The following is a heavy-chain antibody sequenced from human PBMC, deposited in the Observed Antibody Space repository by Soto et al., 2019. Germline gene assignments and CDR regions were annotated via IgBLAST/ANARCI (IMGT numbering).Heavy chain of an antibody. Sequence: ASVKVSCKASGYTFSDYYIHWVRQAPGQGLEWMGWINPDSGGTKYAPKFQGGVTMTRDTSITTAYMELSRLRSGDTAVYYCAREPATAKPEGVDFWGQGTLVTVSS. CDR2: INPDSGGT. CDR1: GYTFSDYY. D-gene: IGHD1-1*01. CDR3: AREPATAKPEGVDF. V-gene: IGHV1-2*02. J-gene: IGHJ4*02.